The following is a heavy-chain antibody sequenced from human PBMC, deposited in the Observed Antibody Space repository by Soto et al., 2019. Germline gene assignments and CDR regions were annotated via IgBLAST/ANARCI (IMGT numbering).Heavy chain of an antibody. CDR1: GYTFSNYA. Sequence: QVQLVQSGAEVKKPGASVKVSCKASGYTFSNYAFSWVRQAPGQGLEWMGWIGTYNGITNYSQKFQDRVTMTTDTSTSTASMELRSRRSDDTAVYYGARALSRLDYWGQGTLVTVSS. J-gene: IGHJ4*02. CDR2: IGTYNGIT. CDR3: ARALSRLDY. D-gene: IGHD6-19*01. V-gene: IGHV1-18*01.